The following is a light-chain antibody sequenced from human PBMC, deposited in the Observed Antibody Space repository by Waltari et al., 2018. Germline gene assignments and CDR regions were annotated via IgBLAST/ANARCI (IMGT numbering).Light chain of an antibody. CDR3: SSYTISNTRL. J-gene: IGLJ2*01. V-gene: IGLV2-14*03. CDR1: SSDVGTYNY. CDR2: DVS. Sequence: QSALTQPASVSGSPGQSITISCTGTSSDVGTYNYVSWYQQHPGRAPQLMIYDVSNRPSGVSNRFSGSKSGNTASLTISGLQAEDEADYYCSSYTISNTRLFGGGTKLTVL.